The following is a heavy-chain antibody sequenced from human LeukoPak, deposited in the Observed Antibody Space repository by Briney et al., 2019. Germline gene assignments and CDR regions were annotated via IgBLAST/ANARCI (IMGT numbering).Heavy chain of an antibody. V-gene: IGHV4-39*07. CDR2: IYYSGST. J-gene: IGHJ5*02. CDR1: GGSISSSSYY. D-gene: IGHD2-15*01. Sequence: SETLSLTCTVSGGSISSSSYYWGWIRQPPGKGLEWIGSIYYSGSTYYNPSLKSRVTISVDTSKNQFSLKLSSVTAADTAVYYCAREPCSGGSCNDRWFDPWGQGTLVIVSS. CDR3: AREPCSGGSCNDRWFDP.